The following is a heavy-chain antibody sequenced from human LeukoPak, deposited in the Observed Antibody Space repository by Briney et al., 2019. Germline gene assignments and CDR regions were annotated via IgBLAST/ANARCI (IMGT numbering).Heavy chain of an antibody. CDR3: ARENTGGVGDAFDI. J-gene: IGHJ3*02. CDR2: IYHSGST. D-gene: IGHD3-16*01. V-gene: IGHV4-38-2*02. Sequence: SETLSVTCTVSGCSISSGYYWGWIRQPPGKGLEWIGSIYHSGSTYYNPSLKSRVTISVDTSKNQFSLKLSSVTAADTAVYYCARENTGGVGDAFDIWGQGTMVTVSS. CDR1: GCSISSGYY.